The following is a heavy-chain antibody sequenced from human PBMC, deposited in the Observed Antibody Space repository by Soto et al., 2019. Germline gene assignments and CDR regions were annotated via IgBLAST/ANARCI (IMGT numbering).Heavy chain of an antibody. D-gene: IGHD6-19*01. CDR1: GFTFSSYG. J-gene: IGHJ4*02. V-gene: IGHV3-30*18. CDR2: ISYDGSNK. CDR3: AKDRIAVAPEEYYFDY. Sequence: GGSLRLSCAASGFTFSSYGMHWVRQAPGKGLEWVAVISYDGSNKYYADSVKGRFTISRDNSKNTLYLQMNSLRAEDTAVYYCAKDRIAVAPEEYYFDYWGQGTLVT.